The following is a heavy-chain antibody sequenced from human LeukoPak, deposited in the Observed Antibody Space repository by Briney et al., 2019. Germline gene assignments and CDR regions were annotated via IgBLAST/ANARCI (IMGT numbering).Heavy chain of an antibody. D-gene: IGHD2-2*01. J-gene: IGHJ6*02. V-gene: IGHV3-33*01. CDR2: IWYDGSNK. Sequence: GSSVKVSCKASGGTFSSYAISWVRQAPGKGLEWVAVIWYDGSNKYYADSVKGRFTISRDESKNTLYLQMNSLRAEDTAVYYCARDLRVVVPAAMYYYGMDVWGQGTTVTVSS. CDR1: GGTFSSYA. CDR3: ARDLRVVVPAAMYYYGMDV.